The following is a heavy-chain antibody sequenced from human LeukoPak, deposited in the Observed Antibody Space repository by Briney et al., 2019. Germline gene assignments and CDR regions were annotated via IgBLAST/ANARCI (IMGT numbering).Heavy chain of an antibody. CDR3: ARGHVNSGYEKSRRFDY. D-gene: IGHD5-12*01. V-gene: IGHV3-33*01. J-gene: IGHJ4*02. Sequence: GGSLRLSCAASGFTFSSYGMHWVRQAPGKGLEWVAVIWYDGSNKYYADSVKGRFTISRDNSKNTLYLQMNSLRAEDTAVYYCARGHVNSGYEKSRRFDYWGQGTLVTVSS. CDR2: IWYDGSNK. CDR1: GFTFSSYG.